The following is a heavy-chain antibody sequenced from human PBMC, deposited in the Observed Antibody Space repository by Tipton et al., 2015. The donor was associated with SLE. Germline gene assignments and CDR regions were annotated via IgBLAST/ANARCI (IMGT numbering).Heavy chain of an antibody. J-gene: IGHJ6*02. V-gene: IGHV4-4*02. D-gene: IGHD3-10*01. Sequence: TLSLTCAVSGGSISSSNWWSWVRQPPGKGLEWIGEIYHSGSTNYNPSLKSRVTISVDKSKNQFSLKLSSVTAADTAVYYCARTKGSGSYRYGMDVWGQGTRVTVSS. CDR3: ARTKGSGSYRYGMDV. CDR2: IYHSGST. CDR1: GGSISSSNW.